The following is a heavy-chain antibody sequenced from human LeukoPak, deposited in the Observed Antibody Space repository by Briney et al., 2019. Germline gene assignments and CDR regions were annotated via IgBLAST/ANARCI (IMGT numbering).Heavy chain of an antibody. CDR1: GSTFSSHW. CDR2: INSDGSST. J-gene: IGHJ4*02. CDR3: ARGRVGATFDY. Sequence: PGGSLRLSCAASGSTFSSHWMHWVRQAPGKGLVWGSRINSDGSSTSYADSVKGRFTISRDNAKNTLYLQMNSLRAEDTAVYYCARGRVGATFDYWGQGTLVTVSS. V-gene: IGHV3-74*01. D-gene: IGHD1-26*01.